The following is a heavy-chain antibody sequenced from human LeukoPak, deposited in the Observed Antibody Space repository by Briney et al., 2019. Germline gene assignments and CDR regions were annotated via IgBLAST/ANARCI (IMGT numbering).Heavy chain of an antibody. CDR1: GFTFSDYY. J-gene: IGHJ4*02. V-gene: IGHV3-11*01. CDR2: ISNSGNTI. Sequence: GGSLRLSCAASGFTFSDYYMNWIRQAPGKGLEWISYISNSGNTIYYADSLKGRFTISRDNAKNSLYLQMNSLRAEDTAVYYCARDPVCFDYWGQGTLVTVSS. CDR3: ARDPVCFDY.